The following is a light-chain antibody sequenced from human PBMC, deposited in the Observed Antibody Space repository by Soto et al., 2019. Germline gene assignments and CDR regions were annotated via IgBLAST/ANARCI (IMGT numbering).Light chain of an antibody. V-gene: IGLV2-14*01. J-gene: IGLJ1*01. CDR1: SSDVGAYNY. CDR3: SSYTSTYTYV. CDR2: EVS. Sequence: QSVLTQPASVSGSPGQSITISCTGTSSDVGAYNYVSWYQQHPGKAPKLMIYEVSNRPSGVSHRFSGSKSGSTASLTISVLQAEDEADYYCSSYTSTYTYVFGTGTKV.